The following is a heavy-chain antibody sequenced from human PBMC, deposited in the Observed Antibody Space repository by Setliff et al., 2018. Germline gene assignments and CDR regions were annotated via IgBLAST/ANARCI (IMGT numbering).Heavy chain of an antibody. CDR2: IHTSEST. CDR3: ARALASGSYYGQSSYYMDV. V-gene: IGHV4-4*08. Sequence: PSETLSLTCSVSGASISSYFWTWIRQPPGKGLEWIGNIHTSESTKYNPSPKSRVTISLDTSKRQFSLKLTSVTAADTAVYYCARALASGSYYGQSSYYMDVWGKGTTVTVSS. J-gene: IGHJ6*03. D-gene: IGHD3-10*01. CDR1: GASISSYF.